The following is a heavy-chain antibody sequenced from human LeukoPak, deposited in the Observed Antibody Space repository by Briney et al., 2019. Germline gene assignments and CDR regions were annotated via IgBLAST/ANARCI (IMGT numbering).Heavy chain of an antibody. CDR2: IYYSGST. Sequence: SEALSLTCNVVGGSISSSNYYWAWIRQPPGKGLEWIGSIYYSGSTYINPSLESRVTISADTPKNQFSLKLSSVTAADTAVYYCARRIIVATIDHWGQGILVTVSS. V-gene: IGHV4-39*01. CDR3: ARRIIVATIDH. D-gene: IGHD5-12*01. J-gene: IGHJ4*02. CDR1: GGSISSSNYY.